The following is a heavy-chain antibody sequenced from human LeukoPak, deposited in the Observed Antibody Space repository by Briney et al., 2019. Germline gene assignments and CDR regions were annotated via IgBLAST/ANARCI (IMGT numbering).Heavy chain of an antibody. D-gene: IGHD3-10*01. V-gene: IGHV5-51*01. CDR1: GYSFTSNW. CDR2: IYPGDSET. J-gene: IGHJ3*02. CDR3: ARLHYYGSGSYYLDAFDI. Sequence: GASLQISCETSGYSFTSNWIAWVRQKPGKGLEWMGIIYPGDSETRYSPSFQGQVTISVDKSVGSAYLSWSSLKASDTAMYYCARLHYYGSGSYYLDAFDIWGQGTMVTVSS.